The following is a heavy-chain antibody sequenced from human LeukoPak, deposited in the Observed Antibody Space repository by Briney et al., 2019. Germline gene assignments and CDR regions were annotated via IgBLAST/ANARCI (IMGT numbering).Heavy chain of an antibody. Sequence: SETLSLTCSVHGGSISSYYCSWIRQPPGKGLEWIQSIHYSGSPNYNASLKSRVTISGDTSKNQFSLKLSSVTAADTAVYYCAREVYYYGSGSTSPAFDIWGQGTMVAVSS. CDR3: AREVYYYGSGSTSPAFDI. CDR2: IHYSGSP. CDR1: GGSISSYY. D-gene: IGHD3-10*01. V-gene: IGHV4-59*08. J-gene: IGHJ3*02.